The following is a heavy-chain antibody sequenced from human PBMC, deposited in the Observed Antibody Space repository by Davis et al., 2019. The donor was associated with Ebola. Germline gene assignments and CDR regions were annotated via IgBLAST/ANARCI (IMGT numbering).Heavy chain of an antibody. CDR1: GFTFSGSA. CDR3: ARGRDHAFDI. Sequence: GESLKISCAASGFTFSGSAMNWVRQAPGTALEWVAFITFDTSTIYYADSVRGRFTISRDNAKNSLYLHMNSLRDEDTAVYYCARGRDHAFDIWGQGTMVAVSS. J-gene: IGHJ3*02. CDR2: ITFDTSTI. V-gene: IGHV3-48*02.